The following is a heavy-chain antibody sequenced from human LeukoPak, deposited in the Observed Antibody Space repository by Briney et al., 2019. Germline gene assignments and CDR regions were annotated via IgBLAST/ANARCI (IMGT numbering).Heavy chain of an antibody. Sequence: PGGSLRLSCVASGFTFSTYGMHWVRQAPGKGLEWVAAISYDGSNKYYADSVKGRFTISRDNSKNTLYLQMNSLRAEDTAVYYCARHYFDYWGQGTLVTVSS. CDR3: ARHYFDY. J-gene: IGHJ4*02. CDR1: GFTFSTYG. V-gene: IGHV3-30*03. CDR2: ISYDGSNK.